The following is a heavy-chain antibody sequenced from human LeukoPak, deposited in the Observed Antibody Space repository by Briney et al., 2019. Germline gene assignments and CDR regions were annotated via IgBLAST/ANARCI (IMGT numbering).Heavy chain of an antibody. Sequence: GGSLRLSCAASGFPFSSYWMHWVPQTPGKALVWVSRISSDGSSRTYADSVKGRFTISRGNDKNTLYLQMNSLRAEDTAVYYCARELHGLLDVFDIGGQGTMVTVSS. D-gene: IGHD3/OR15-3a*01. J-gene: IGHJ3*02. CDR3: ARELHGLLDVFDI. CDR2: ISSDGSSR. CDR1: GFPFSSYW. V-gene: IGHV3-74*01.